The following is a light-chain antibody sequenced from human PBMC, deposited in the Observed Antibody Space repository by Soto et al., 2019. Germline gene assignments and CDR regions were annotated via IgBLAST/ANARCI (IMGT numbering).Light chain of an antibody. V-gene: IGKV3-15*01. CDR1: QSVRSN. CDR2: GAS. Sequence: EIVMTQSPATLSVSPGDRATLSCRASQSVRSNLAWYQQRPGQPPRLLMSGASTRATAVPARFSANGSGTEFTLTIGSLQSEDVAVYYCQQYNNWPYTFGQGTKLEIK. CDR3: QQYNNWPYT. J-gene: IGKJ2*01.